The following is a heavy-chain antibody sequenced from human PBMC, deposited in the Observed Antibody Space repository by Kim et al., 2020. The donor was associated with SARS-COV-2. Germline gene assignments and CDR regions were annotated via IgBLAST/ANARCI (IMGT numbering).Heavy chain of an antibody. CDR2: T. Sequence: TYCVDSVKGRFSISRDNSENTVYMQMSSLGADDTAVYYCTPNSYGAPSDYWGQGTLVTVSS. V-gene: IGHV3-23*01. D-gene: IGHD4-17*01. CDR3: TPNSYGAPSDY. J-gene: IGHJ4*02.